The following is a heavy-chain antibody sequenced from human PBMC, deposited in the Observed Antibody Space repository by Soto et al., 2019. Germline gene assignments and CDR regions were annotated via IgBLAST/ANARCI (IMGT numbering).Heavy chain of an antibody. CDR2: VSHTGAT. D-gene: IGHD2-21*01. CDR3: ARVFSSDHINYYDF. V-gene: IGHV4-61*01. Sequence: QVQLQEAGPGLVKPSETLSLTCTVSGGSISLERFYWTWIRQPPGTGLEWIGYVSHTGATNYNPSLQRLFNIAVDTARIQFSLKLRSLTAADTAVYFCARVFSSDHINYYDFWGQGTLVSVSA. J-gene: IGHJ4*02. CDR1: GGSISLERFY.